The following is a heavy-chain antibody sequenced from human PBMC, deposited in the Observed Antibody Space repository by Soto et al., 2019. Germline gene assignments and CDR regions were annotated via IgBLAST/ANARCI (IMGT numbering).Heavy chain of an antibody. D-gene: IGHD2-21*02. J-gene: IGHJ6*03. CDR3: ASASDLPMDV. CDR1: GFTFSSYS. CDR2: ISSSSSYI. V-gene: IGHV3-21*01. Sequence: EVQLVESGGGLVKPGGSLRLSCAASGFTFSSYSMNWVRQAPGKGLEWVSSISSSSSYIYYADSVKGRFTSSRDNAKNSLYLQMNSLRAEDTAVYYCASASDLPMDVWGKGTTVTVSS.